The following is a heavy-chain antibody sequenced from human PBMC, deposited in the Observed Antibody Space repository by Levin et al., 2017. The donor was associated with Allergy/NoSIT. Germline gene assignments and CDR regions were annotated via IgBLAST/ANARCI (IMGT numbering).Heavy chain of an antibody. CDR1: GFTFNNYA. J-gene: IGHJ4*02. CDR3: AKDAIRGSDQAYYFDC. V-gene: IGHV3-23*01. CDR2: IINSGVGT. D-gene: IGHD6-19*01. Sequence: GGSLRLSCAASGFTFNNYAMSWVRQAPGKGLEWVSAIINSGVGTYYADSVKGRFTISRDNSKNTMYLQMNSLRAEDTAVYFCAKDAIRGSDQAYYFDCWGQGTLVTASS.